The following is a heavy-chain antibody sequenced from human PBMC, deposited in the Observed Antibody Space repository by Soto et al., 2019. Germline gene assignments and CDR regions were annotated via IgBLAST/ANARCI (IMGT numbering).Heavy chain of an antibody. CDR2: INWNDDE. V-gene: IGHV2-5*01. J-gene: IGHJ3*02. Sequence: GLDLEWLALINWNDDERYSPSLKDRLTIAKDTSRNHVVLTMTNVDPVDTATYYCAHRHDLGGFDIWGPGTTVTVSS. D-gene: IGHD2-15*01. CDR3: AHRHDLGGFDI.